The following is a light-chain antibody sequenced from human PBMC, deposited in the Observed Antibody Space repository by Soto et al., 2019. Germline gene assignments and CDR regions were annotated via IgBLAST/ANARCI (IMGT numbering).Light chain of an antibody. V-gene: IGKV1-5*01. CDR1: QSISSW. J-gene: IGKJ1*01. CDR2: DAS. Sequence: DIPITQCASTLSASLGNRVTITCRASQSISSWLAWYQQKPGKAPKLLIYDASSLKSGVPSRFSGSGSGSEFTLTSCSGLEVKVAACYVHQDGSCASRAVGLGTKVDIK. CDR3: HQDGSCASRA.